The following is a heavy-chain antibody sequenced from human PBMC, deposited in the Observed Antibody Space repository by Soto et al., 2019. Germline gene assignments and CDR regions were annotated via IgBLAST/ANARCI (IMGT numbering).Heavy chain of an antibody. CDR2: IYKDFT. Sequence: EVQLVESGGGLVQPGGSLRLSCVASGFTVTDIYMNWGLQAPGKGLEWVSVIYKDFTDYADFVRGRFSVSTDTSKNALYRQLDNLRAEDTAVYYCAREPRYCSGGSCSIMGDAFDIWGQGAMFTVSS. CDR1: GFTVTDIY. V-gene: IGHV3-66*01. J-gene: IGHJ3*02. D-gene: IGHD2-15*01. CDR3: AREPRYCSGGSCSIMGDAFDI.